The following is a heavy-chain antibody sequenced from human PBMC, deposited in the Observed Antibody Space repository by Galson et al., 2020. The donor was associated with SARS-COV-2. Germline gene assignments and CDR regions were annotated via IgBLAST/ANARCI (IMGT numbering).Heavy chain of an antibody. V-gene: IGHV3-21*01. CDR3: ARDLASGTFYYNYGMDV. Sequence: GSLRLSCAASGFIFESYSMNWVRQAPGKGLEWVSSITTSSTSGDYADSVKGRFTISRDNAKNSLYLQMNSLRAEDTAVYYCARDLASGTFYYNYGMDVWGQGTTVTVSS. CDR1: GFIFESYS. CDR2: ITTSSTSG. D-gene: IGHD1-26*01. J-gene: IGHJ6*02.